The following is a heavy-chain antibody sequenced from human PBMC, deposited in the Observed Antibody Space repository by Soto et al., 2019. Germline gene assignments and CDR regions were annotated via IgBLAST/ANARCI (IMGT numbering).Heavy chain of an antibody. J-gene: IGHJ4*02. V-gene: IGHV3-33*06. CDR3: AKGNRPLPPYSGYEPFDA. CDR1: GFSLSSSV. CDR2: FWKDGNTK. Sequence: QVQLVESGGGLVQPGRSLRLSCAASGFSLSSSVMHWVRQAPGKGLEWVAVFWKDGNTKYYADSVKGRFIISRDNSKNTLFLELNSLSPEDTVIYCGAKGNRPLPPYSGYEPFDAWGQGTLVSVSS. D-gene: IGHD5-12*01.